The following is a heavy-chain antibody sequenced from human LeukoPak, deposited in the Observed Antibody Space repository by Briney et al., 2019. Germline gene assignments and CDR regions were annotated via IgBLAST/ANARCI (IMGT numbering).Heavy chain of an antibody. J-gene: IGHJ5*02. CDR2: ISYDGSNK. V-gene: IGHV3-30*03. Sequence: GGSLRLSCAASGFTFSSYGMHWVRQAPGKGLEWVAVISYDGSNKYYADSVKGRFTISRDNSKNTLYLQMNSLRAEDTAVYYCATGSRFDLWGQGTLVTVSS. CDR1: GFTFSSYG. D-gene: IGHD5-12*01. CDR3: ATGSRFDL.